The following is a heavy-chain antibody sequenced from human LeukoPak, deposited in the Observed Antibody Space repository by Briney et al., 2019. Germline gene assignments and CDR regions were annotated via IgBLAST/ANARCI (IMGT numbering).Heavy chain of an antibody. Sequence: GSLRLSCAASGFTVSSNYMSWVRQAPGKGLEWVANIEPDGIERNYVVSVKGRFTISRDDAKNSLYLQMNSLGAEDTAVYYCARESTEERPGYWGQGTRVTVSS. CDR1: GFTVSSNY. D-gene: IGHD1-1*01. CDR3: ARESTEERPGY. CDR2: IEPDGIER. J-gene: IGHJ4*02. V-gene: IGHV3-7*01.